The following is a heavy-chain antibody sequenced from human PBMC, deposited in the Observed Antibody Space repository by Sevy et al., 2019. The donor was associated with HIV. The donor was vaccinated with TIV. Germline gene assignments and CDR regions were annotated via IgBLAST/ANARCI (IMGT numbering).Heavy chain of an antibody. D-gene: IGHD6-13*01. CDR1: GFTLSSFS. Sequence: GGSLRLSCAASGFTLSSFSMNWVRQAPGKGPEWISYISTRSSPIYYAYSMKGRFTISRDNSKNSLYLQMNSLRAEDTAVYYCARESASGTPGGVYYYYYNMDVWGQGTTVTVSS. V-gene: IGHV3-48*01. J-gene: IGHJ6*02. CDR3: ARESASGTPGGVYYYYYNMDV. CDR2: ISTRSSPI.